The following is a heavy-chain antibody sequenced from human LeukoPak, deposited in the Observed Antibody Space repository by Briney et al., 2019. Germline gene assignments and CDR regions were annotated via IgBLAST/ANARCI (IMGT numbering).Heavy chain of an antibody. Sequence: PSETLSLTCAVCGGSFSGYYWSWIRQPPGKGLEWIGEINHSGSTNYNPSLKSRVTISVDTSKNQFSLKLSSVTAADTAVYYCARLNDDFWSGYSSYYYYGMDVWGQGTTVTVSS. J-gene: IGHJ6*02. CDR1: GGSFSGYY. CDR2: INHSGST. V-gene: IGHV4-34*01. CDR3: ARLNDDFWSGYSSYYYYGMDV. D-gene: IGHD3-3*01.